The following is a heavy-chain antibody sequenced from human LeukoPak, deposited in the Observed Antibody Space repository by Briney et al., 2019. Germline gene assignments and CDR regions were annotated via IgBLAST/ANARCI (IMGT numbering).Heavy chain of an antibody. Sequence: GGSLRLSCAASGFTFGSYEMNWVRQAPGKGLEWVSYISSSGSTIYYADSVKGRFTISRDNAKNSLYLQMNSLRAEDTAVYYCARDQGSGYYYYGMDVWGKGTTVTVSS. CDR2: ISSSGSTI. CDR3: ARDQGSGYYYYGMDV. CDR1: GFTFGSYE. V-gene: IGHV3-48*03. J-gene: IGHJ6*04. D-gene: IGHD2-15*01.